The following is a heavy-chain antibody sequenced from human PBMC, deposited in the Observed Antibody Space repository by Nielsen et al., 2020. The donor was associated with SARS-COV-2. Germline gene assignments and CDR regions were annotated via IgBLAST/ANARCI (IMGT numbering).Heavy chain of an antibody. CDR2: FDPEDGET. CDR3: ATAPGIAAATTGWLDP. Sequence: ASVKVSCKVSGYTLTELSMHWVRQAPGKGLEWMGGFDPEDGETIYAQKFQGRVTMTEDTSTDTAYMELSSLRSEDTAVYYCATAPGIAAATTGWLDPWGQGTLVTVSS. D-gene: IGHD6-13*01. V-gene: IGHV1-24*01. CDR1: GYTLTELS. J-gene: IGHJ5*02.